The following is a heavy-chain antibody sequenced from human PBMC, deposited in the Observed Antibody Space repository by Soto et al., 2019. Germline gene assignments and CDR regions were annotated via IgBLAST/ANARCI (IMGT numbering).Heavy chain of an antibody. J-gene: IGHJ4*02. CDR3: TTDIDDFWSGYYRVDRFDY. D-gene: IGHD3-3*01. CDR2: IKSKTDGGTT. CDR1: GFTFSNAW. Sequence: GGSLRLSCAASGFTFSNAWMSWVRQAPGKGLEWVGRIKSKTDGGTTDYAAPVKGRFTISRDESKNTLYLQMNSLKTEDTAVYYCTTDIDDFWSGYYRVDRFDYWGQGTLVTVSS. V-gene: IGHV3-15*01.